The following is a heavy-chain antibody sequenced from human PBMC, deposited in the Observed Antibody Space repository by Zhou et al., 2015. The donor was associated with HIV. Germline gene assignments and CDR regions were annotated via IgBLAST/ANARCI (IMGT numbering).Heavy chain of an antibody. CDR1: GYTFSTYG. CDR3: ARDLTAIPWAFDI. V-gene: IGHV1-18*01. CDR2: ISGYNGNT. Sequence: QVHLVQSGAEVKKPGASVKVSCKTYGYTFSTYGISWVRQAPGQGLEWMGWISGYNGNTNYAQKFQGRVTITADKSTSTAYMELSSLRSEDTAVYYCARDLTAIPWAFDIWGQGTMVTVSS. J-gene: IGHJ3*02. D-gene: IGHD5-18*01.